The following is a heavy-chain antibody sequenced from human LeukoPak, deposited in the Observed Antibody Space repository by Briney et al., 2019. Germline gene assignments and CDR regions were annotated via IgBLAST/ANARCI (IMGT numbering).Heavy chain of an antibody. Sequence: GGSLRLSCAASGFTFSSSAMSWVRQAPGKGLEWVSAISGSGGSTYYADSVKGRFTISRDNSKNTLYLQMNSLRAEDTAVYYCAKGEQRLAYYYYGMDVWGQGTTVTVSS. CDR2: ISGSGGST. J-gene: IGHJ6*02. D-gene: IGHD6-25*01. CDR3: AKGEQRLAYYYYGMDV. V-gene: IGHV3-23*01. CDR1: GFTFSSSA.